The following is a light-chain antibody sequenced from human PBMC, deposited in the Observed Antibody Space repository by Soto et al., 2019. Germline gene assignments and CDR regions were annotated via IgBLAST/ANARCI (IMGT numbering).Light chain of an antibody. CDR3: QQYGRSPPSST. CDR1: QRVSSGY. V-gene: IGKV3-20*01. Sequence: EIVLTQSPGTLSLPPRERATLSRRASQRVSSGYLAWYQQKPGQAPRLLIYGASNRATDIPDRFSGRGSGTDFTLTISRLEPEDFAVYYCQQYGRSPPSSTFGQGTRLEIK. CDR2: GAS. J-gene: IGKJ5*01.